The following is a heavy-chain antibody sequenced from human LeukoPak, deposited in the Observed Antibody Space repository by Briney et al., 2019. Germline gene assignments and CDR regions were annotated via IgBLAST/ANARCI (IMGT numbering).Heavy chain of an antibody. V-gene: IGHV3-48*03. J-gene: IGHJ4*02. CDR3: ARDKGARVYFDY. CDR1: GFTFSSYE. CDR2: ISSSGSII. D-gene: IGHD3-16*01. Sequence: RGSLRLSCAASGFTFSSYEMNWVRQAPGKGLEWVSYISSSGSIIYYADSVKGRFTISRDNAKNSLYLQMNSLRAEDTAVYYCARDKGARVYFDYWGQGTLVTVSS.